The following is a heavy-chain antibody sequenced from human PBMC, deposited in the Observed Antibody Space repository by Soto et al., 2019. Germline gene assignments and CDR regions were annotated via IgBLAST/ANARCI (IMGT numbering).Heavy chain of an antibody. CDR3: ARSDCTGAYCYSWPFNYGVDV. J-gene: IGHJ6*04. D-gene: IGHD2-21*02. CDR1: GFTFNTYG. Sequence: GGSLRLSCTTSGFTFNTYGMHWVRQAPCKGLEWVAIIWYDGSNKYYADSVKGRFTISRDNSKNTLYLQMNSLRAEDTALYYCARSDCTGAYCYSWPFNYGVDVWGKGPTVTVSS. CDR2: IWYDGSNK. V-gene: IGHV3-33*08.